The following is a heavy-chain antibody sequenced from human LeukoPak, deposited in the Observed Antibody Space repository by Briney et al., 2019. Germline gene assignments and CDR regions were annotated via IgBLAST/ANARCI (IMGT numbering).Heavy chain of an antibody. CDR1: GYTFTDYY. CDR2: INPNSGAT. D-gene: IGHD4-17*01. Sequence: ASVKVSCKASGYTFTDYYIQWVRQAPGQGLEWMGRINPNSGATTYAQQFQSRVTMTRDTSITTAYMEVSRLTSDDTAVYYCATETTGTPRGVYWGLGTLVTVSS. J-gene: IGHJ4*02. CDR3: ATETTGTPRGVY. V-gene: IGHV1-2*02.